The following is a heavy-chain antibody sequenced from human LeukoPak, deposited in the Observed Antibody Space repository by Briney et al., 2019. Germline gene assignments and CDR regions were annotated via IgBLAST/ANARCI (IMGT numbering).Heavy chain of an antibody. D-gene: IGHD6-6*01. Sequence: GESLKISCKGSGYSFTSYWIGWVRQMPGKGLEWMGIIYPGDSDTSYSPSFQGQVTNSADKSLSTSYLQWSRLKASDTAMYYCARRSSSSKFVPWGQGTLVTVSS. CDR3: ARRSSSSKFVP. CDR1: GYSFTSYW. CDR2: IYPGDSDT. V-gene: IGHV5-51*01. J-gene: IGHJ5*02.